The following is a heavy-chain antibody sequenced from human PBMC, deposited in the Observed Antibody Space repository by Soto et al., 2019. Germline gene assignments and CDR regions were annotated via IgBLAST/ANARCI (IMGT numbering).Heavy chain of an antibody. D-gene: IGHD4-17*01. J-gene: IGHJ6*02. CDR3: ARDTGPQAYDYGDYYYYYGMDV. CDR2: IDYYGST. V-gene: IGHV4-59*12. CDR1: GGSISGYY. Sequence: SETLSLTCTVSGGSISGYYWSWIRQPPGKRLEWIGYIDYYGSTNYNPSLKSRVTISVDKSKNQFSLKLRSVTAADTAVYYCARDTGPQAYDYGDYYYYYGMDVWGQGTTVTVSS.